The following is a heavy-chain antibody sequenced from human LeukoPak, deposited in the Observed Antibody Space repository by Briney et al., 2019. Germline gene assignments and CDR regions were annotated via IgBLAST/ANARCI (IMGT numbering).Heavy chain of an antibody. J-gene: IGHJ4*02. D-gene: IGHD3-10*01. V-gene: IGHV1-3*01. CDR2: INAGNGNT. CDR1: GYTFTSYA. Sequence: ASVKVSCKASGYTFTSYAMHWVRQAPGQRLEWMGWINAGNGNTKYSQKFQGRVTITRDTSASTAYMELSSLRSEDTAVYYCARETSMVRGVPGGYWGQGTLVTVSS. CDR3: ARETSMVRGVPGGY.